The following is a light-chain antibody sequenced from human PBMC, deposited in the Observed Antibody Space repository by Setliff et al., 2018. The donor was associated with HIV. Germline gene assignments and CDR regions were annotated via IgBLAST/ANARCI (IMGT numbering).Light chain of an antibody. J-gene: IGLJ1*01. Sequence: QSALTQPASVSGSPGQSITISCTGTSSDVGGYSYVSWYQQHPGKVPKLIIYEVTNRPSGVSNRFSGSKSGNTASLTISGLQAEDEADYYCSSYAITNTLPFGTGTKVTVL. CDR2: EVT. V-gene: IGLV2-14*01. CDR3: SSYAITNTLP. CDR1: SSDVGGYSY.